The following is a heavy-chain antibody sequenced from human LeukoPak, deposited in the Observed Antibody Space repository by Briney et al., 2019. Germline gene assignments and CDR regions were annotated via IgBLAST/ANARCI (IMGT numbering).Heavy chain of an antibody. Sequence: GRSLRLSCAASGFTFSSYCMRWVRQAPGKGLEWESVICNDGSNKYYAASMKGRFTMSRDNSKNPLYLQMNSLRAEDTGVYYCARGDGEYAGGYFDCWGGGTLVAVSS. J-gene: IGHJ2*01. CDR1: GFTFSSYC. D-gene: IGHD4-17*01. CDR2: ICNDGSNK. CDR3: ARGDGEYAGGYFDC. V-gene: IGHV3-33*01.